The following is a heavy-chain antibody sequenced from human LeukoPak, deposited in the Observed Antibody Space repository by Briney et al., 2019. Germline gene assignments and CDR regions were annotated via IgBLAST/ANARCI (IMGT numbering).Heavy chain of an antibody. CDR2: ISGSGGST. CDR3: AKCSGPRVRFDY. J-gene: IGHJ4*02. Sequence: GGSLRLSCAASGFTFSSYNMNWVRQAPGKGLEWVSAISGSGGSTYYADSVKGRFTISRDNSKNTLYLQMNSLRAEDTAVYYCAKCSGPRVRFDYWGQGTLVTVSS. CDR1: GFTFSSYN. D-gene: IGHD3-10*02. V-gene: IGHV3-23*01.